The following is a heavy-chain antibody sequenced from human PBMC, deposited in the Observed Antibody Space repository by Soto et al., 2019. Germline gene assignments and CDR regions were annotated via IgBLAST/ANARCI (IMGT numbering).Heavy chain of an antibody. D-gene: IGHD6-13*01. CDR1: GYIFINYY. V-gene: IGHV1-46*01. J-gene: IGHJ4*02. Sequence: QLHLVQSGAEVKKPGASVKVSCKSSGYIFINYYIHSVRQAPGQGLEWIGISNPNGGSTNYAQKLRGRVTLARDTSTSTVYMDLSSLRSDDTAVYYCARDLAAADYWGQGTLVTVSS. CDR3: ARDLAAADY. CDR2: SNPNGGST.